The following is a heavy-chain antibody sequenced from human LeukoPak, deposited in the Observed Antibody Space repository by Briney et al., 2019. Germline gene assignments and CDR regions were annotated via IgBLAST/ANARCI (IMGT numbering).Heavy chain of an antibody. CDR1: GFTFSSYA. J-gene: IGHJ5*02. D-gene: IGHD3-22*01. CDR2: ISGSGGST. V-gene: IGHV3-23*01. CDR3: AKDLGYYYDSSGYYPSSWFDP. Sequence: GGSLRLSCAASGFTFSSYAMSWVRQAPGKGLEWVSAISGSGGSTYYADSVKGRFTISRDNSKNTLYLQMNSLRAEDTAVYYCAKDLGYYYDSSGYYPSSWFDPWGQGTLVTVSS.